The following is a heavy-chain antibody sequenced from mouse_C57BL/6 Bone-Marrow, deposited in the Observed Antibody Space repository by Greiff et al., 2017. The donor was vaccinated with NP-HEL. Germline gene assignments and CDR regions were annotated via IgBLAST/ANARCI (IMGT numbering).Heavy chain of an antibody. CDR3: ARGDYYGSSYAWFAY. V-gene: IGHV1-81*01. D-gene: IGHD1-1*01. Sequence: QVQLQQSGAELARPGASVKLSCKASGYTFTSYGISWVKQRTGQGLEWIGEIYPRSGNTYYNEKFKGKATLTADKSSSTAYMELRSLTSEDSTVSFCARGDYYGSSYAWFAYWGQGTLVTVSA. CDR2: IYPRSGNT. J-gene: IGHJ3*01. CDR1: GYTFTSYG.